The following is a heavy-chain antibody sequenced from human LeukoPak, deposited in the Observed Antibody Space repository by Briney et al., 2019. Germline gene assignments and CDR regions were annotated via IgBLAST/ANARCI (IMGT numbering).Heavy chain of an antibody. D-gene: IGHD3-16*02. V-gene: IGHV1-69*13. CDR2: IIPIFGTA. CDR1: GGTFSSYA. CDR3: ARVYDYVWGTYRYPGDYYGMDV. J-gene: IGHJ6*02. Sequence: SVKVSCKASGGTFSSYAISWVRQAPGQGLEWMGGIIPIFGTANYAQKFQGRVTITADESTSTAYMELSSLRSEDTAVYYCARVYDYVWGTYRYPGDYYGMDVWGQGTTVTVSS.